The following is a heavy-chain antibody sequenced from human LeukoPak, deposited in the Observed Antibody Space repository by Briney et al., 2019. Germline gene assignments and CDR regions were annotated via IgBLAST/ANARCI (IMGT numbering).Heavy chain of an antibody. CDR2: ISSSGSTI. J-gene: IGHJ4*02. Sequence: GGSLRLSCAASGFTFSDYYMSWIRQAPGKGLEWVSYISSSGSTIYYADSVKGRFTISRDNAKNSLYLQMNSLRAEDTAVYYCARGLASWIQPWSASDYWGQGTLVTVSS. CDR1: GFTFSDYY. D-gene: IGHD5-18*01. V-gene: IGHV3-11*01. CDR3: ARGLASWIQPWSASDY.